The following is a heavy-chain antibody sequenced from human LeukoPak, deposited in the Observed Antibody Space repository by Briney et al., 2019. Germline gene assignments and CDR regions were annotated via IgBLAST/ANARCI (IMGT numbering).Heavy chain of an antibody. Sequence: GGSLRLSCAASGFAFSSYSMTWVRQAPGKGLEWVSYISSSSSTIYYADSVKGRFTISRDNAKNSLYLQMNSLRAEDTAVYYCAREDLVRGVHSYYYYGMDVWGQGTTVTVSS. CDR1: GFAFSSYS. V-gene: IGHV3-48*01. J-gene: IGHJ6*02. D-gene: IGHD3-10*01. CDR2: ISSSSSTI. CDR3: AREDLVRGVHSYYYYGMDV.